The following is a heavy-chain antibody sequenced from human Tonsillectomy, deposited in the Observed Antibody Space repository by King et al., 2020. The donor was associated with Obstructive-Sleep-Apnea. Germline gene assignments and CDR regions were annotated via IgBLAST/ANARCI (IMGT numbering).Heavy chain of an antibody. CDR3: ARAYDYGDYFDH. Sequence: VQLVESGGGVVQPGRSLRLSCAASGFTFSNYAMHWVRQAPGKGLEWVTLISYDGSSRYYADSVKGRLTISRDNSKNTLYVQMNSLRAEDTAVYYCARAYDYGDYFDHWGQGTLVTVSS. J-gene: IGHJ4*02. CDR1: GFTFSNYA. CDR2: ISYDGSSR. D-gene: IGHD4-17*01. V-gene: IGHV3-30*04.